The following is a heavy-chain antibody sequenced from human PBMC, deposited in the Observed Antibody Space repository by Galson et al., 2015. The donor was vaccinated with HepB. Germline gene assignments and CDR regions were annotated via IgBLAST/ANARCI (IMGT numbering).Heavy chain of an antibody. Sequence: SVKVSCKASGYTFTGYYMHWVRQAPGQGLEWMGWINPNSGGTNYAQKFQGRVTMTRDTSISTAYMELSRLRSDDTAVYYCARDGPGACTNGVCYERWFDPWGQGTLVTVSS. J-gene: IGHJ5*02. CDR1: GYTFTGYY. CDR2: INPNSGGT. CDR3: ARDGPGACTNGVCYERWFDP. D-gene: IGHD2-8*01. V-gene: IGHV1-2*02.